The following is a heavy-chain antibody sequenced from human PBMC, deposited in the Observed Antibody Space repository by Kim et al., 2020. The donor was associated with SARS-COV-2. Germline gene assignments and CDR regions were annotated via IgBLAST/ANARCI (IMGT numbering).Heavy chain of an antibody. V-gene: IGHV1-69*04. CDR1: GGTFSSYA. CDR2: IIPILGIA. J-gene: IGHJ4*02. D-gene: IGHD1-26*01. Sequence: SVKVSCKASGGTFSSYAISWVRQAPGQGLEWMGRIIPILGIANYAQKFQGRVTITADKSTSTAYMELSSLRSEDTAVYYCARTQKWELFYFDYWGQGTLVTVSS. CDR3: ARTQKWELFYFDY.